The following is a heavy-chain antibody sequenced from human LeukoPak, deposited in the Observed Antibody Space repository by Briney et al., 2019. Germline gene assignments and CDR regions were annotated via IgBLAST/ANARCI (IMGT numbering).Heavy chain of an antibody. D-gene: IGHD4-17*01. Sequence: SGPTLVNPTQTLTLTCTFSGFSLSTSGVGVGWIRQPPGKALEWLALIYWDDDKRYSPSLKSRLTITKDTSKNQVVLTMTNMGPVDTATYYCAHSGEGDYSLAFDYWGRGTLVTVSS. J-gene: IGHJ4*02. CDR2: IYWDDDK. CDR3: AHSGEGDYSLAFDY. CDR1: GFSLSTSGVG. V-gene: IGHV2-5*02.